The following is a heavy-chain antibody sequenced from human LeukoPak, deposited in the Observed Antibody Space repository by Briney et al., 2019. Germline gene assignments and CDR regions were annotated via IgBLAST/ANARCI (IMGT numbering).Heavy chain of an antibody. CDR3: ARDGYDFWSGYSVNWYFDY. D-gene: IGHD3-3*01. J-gene: IGHJ4*02. CDR2: ISGSGGST. CDR1: GLTFSSYA. Sequence: GGSLTLSCAASGLTFSSYAMSWVRQAPGKGLEWVSAISGSGGSTYYADSVKGRFTISRDNSKNTMYLQMNSLRAEDTAVYYCARDGYDFWSGYSVNWYFDYWGQGTLVTVSS. V-gene: IGHV3-23*01.